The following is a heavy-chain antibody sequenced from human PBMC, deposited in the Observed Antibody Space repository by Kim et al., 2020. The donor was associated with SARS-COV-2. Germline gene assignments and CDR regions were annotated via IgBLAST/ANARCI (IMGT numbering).Heavy chain of an antibody. CDR1: GFTFSTYA. V-gene: IGHV3-23*01. CDR2: ISGSGGIT. D-gene: IGHD3-9*01. CDR3: AKDWWDVLTGGGYFDL. Sequence: GGSLRLSCAASGFTFSTYAMNWVRQAPGKGLEWVSAISGSGGITYYADSVRGRFTVSRDNSKNTLFLQMISLRAEDTAVYYCAKDWWDVLTGGGYFDLWGRGTLVTVSS. J-gene: IGHJ2*01.